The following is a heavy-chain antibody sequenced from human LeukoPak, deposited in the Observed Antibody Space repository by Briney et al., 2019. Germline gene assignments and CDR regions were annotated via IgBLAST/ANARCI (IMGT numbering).Heavy chain of an antibody. CDR1: GFTFSSYS. D-gene: IGHD3-22*01. Sequence: GGSLRLSCAASGFTFSSYSMNWVRQAPGEGLEWVSYISSSSSTIYYADSVKGRFTISRDNAKNSLYLQMNSLRAEDTAVYYCTRDASYYYDSSGYLDYWGQGTLVTVSS. CDR2: ISSSSSTI. CDR3: TRDASYYYDSSGYLDY. V-gene: IGHV3-48*01. J-gene: IGHJ4*02.